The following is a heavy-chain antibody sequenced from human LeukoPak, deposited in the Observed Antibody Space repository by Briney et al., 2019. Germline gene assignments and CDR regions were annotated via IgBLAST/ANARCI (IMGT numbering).Heavy chain of an antibody. V-gene: IGHV4-39*01. J-gene: IGHJ1*01. CDR3: ARGAWWVAVGQGILEH. D-gene: IGHD6-19*01. CDR2: IYYTGST. Sequence: SETLPLTCSVSGASISGSGYDLGWIRQPPGKGLEWTGHIYYTGSTYYNASLNSRVTISIDMSKNQYALRLSSVTATDTAVYYCARGAWWVAVGQGILEHWGQGTLVTVSS. CDR1: GASISGSGYD.